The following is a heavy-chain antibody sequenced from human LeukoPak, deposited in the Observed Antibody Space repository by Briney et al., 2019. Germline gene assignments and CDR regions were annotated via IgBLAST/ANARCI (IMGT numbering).Heavy chain of an antibody. CDR3: ARVSPDYYGSGATGDY. CDR1: GYTFTSYG. D-gene: IGHD3-10*01. CDR2: ISAYNGNT. J-gene: IGHJ4*02. Sequence: ASVKVSCKASGYTFTSYGISWVRQAPGQGLEWMGWISAYNGNTNYAQKLQGRVTMTTDTSTSTAYMELRSLRSDDTAVYYCARVSPDYYGSGATGDYWGQGTLVTVSS. V-gene: IGHV1-18*01.